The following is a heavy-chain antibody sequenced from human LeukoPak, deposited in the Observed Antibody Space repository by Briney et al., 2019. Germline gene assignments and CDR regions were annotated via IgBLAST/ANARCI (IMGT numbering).Heavy chain of an antibody. CDR2: IKQDGSEE. V-gene: IGHV3-7*01. J-gene: IGHJ6*03. CDR1: GFTFSDYY. D-gene: IGHD2-8*01. CDR3: ANGYCTNGVCYPYYYYYMDV. Sequence: PGGSLRLSCAASGFTFSDYYMTWVRQAPGKGLEWVANIKQDGSEEYYVDSVKGRFTISRDNSKNTLYLQMNSLRAEDTAVYYCANGYCTNGVCYPYYYYYMDVWGKGTTVTVSS.